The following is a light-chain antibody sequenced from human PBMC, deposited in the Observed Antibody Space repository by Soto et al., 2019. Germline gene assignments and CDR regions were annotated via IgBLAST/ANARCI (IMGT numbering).Light chain of an antibody. CDR1: PSASST. CDR2: GAS. V-gene: IGKV3-11*01. Sequence: EIVLTQSPATLSVSRGERPTLSCRAIPSASSTLAWYQQTPGQAPRLLISGASTRPPGISARFSGSGSGTDFPLTISRLEPEDFAVYSCQQRSNWPPWTFGQGPKVDIK. J-gene: IGKJ1*01. CDR3: QQRSNWPPWT.